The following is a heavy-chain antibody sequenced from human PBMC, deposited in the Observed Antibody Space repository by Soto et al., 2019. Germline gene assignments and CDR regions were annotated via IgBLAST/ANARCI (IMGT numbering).Heavy chain of an antibody. V-gene: IGHV3-11*01. CDR2: ISNNAGTI. CDR3: ARLMSRTFDI. Sequence: QVQLVESGGGVVQWGGSVRLSCTASGITFSDYYMSWIRQAPGKGLEWLSFISNNAGTIYYADSVKGRFTISRDNAKNSLYLQMNSLRAEDTAVYYCARLMSRTFDIWGQGTMVTVSS. J-gene: IGHJ3*02. CDR1: GITFSDYY.